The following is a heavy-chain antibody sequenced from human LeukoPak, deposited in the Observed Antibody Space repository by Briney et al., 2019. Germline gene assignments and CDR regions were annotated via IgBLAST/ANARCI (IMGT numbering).Heavy chain of an antibody. D-gene: IGHD4-17*01. CDR3: ARIIDYAIDQIDY. V-gene: IGHV5-51*01. CDR1: GYSFTTHW. CDR2: IYPGDSDT. J-gene: IGHJ4*02. Sequence: GESLKISCKGSGYSFTTHWIAWVRQMPGKGLEWMGIIYPGDSDTRYSPSFQGQVTISADKSISTAYLQWSSLKASDTAMYYCARIIDYAIDQIDYWGQGTLVTVSS.